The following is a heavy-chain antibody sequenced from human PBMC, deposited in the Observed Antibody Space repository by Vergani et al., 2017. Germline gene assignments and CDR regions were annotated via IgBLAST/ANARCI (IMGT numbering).Heavy chain of an antibody. CDR3: ARDNWNYVQGADY. J-gene: IGHJ4*02. Sequence: QVQLVESGGGLVKPGGSLRLSCAASGFTFSDFYMSWIRQAPGKGLEWVSYISSSSSHTNHADSVKGRFTISRDNAKNSLYLQMNSLRAEDTAVYYCARDNWNYVQGADYWGQGTLVTVSS. CDR1: GFTFSDFY. V-gene: IGHV3-11*06. D-gene: IGHD1-7*01. CDR2: ISSSSSHT.